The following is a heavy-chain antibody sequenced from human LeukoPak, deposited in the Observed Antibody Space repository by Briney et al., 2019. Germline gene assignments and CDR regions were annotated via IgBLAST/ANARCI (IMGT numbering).Heavy chain of an antibody. D-gene: IGHD5-24*01. V-gene: IGHV3-7*01. Sequence: GGSLRLSCAASGFTFSSYWMSWVCQAPGKGLEWVANIKQDGSEKYYVDSVKGRFTISRDNAKNSLYLQMNSLRAEDTAVYYCARVGRWLQFGSLVFDYWGQGTLVTVSS. CDR2: IKQDGSEK. CDR3: ARVGRWLQFGSLVFDY. J-gene: IGHJ4*02. CDR1: GFTFSSYW.